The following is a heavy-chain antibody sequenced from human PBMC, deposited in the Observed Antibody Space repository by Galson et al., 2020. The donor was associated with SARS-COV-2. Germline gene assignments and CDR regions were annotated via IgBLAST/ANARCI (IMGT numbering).Heavy chain of an antibody. CDR2: IYPGDSEN. J-gene: IGHJ3*02. Sequence: GESMKISCKGSGYSINSYWIGWVRQMPGKGLEWMGIIYPGDSENRYSPSFHGQVTISADKSISTAYLQRSSLKAGDTAMYYCARFGCGGDCYGAFDIWGQGTMVTVSS. V-gene: IGHV5-51*01. CDR1: GYSINSYW. CDR3: ARFGCGGDCYGAFDI. D-gene: IGHD2-21*02.